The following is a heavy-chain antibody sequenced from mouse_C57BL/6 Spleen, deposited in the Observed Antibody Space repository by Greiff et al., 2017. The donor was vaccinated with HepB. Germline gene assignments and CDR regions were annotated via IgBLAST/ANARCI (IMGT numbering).Heavy chain of an antibody. CDR1: GFNIKDDY. J-gene: IGHJ2*01. Sequence: EVQLQQSGAELVRPGASVKLSCTASGFNIKDDYMHWVKQRPEQGLEWIGWIDPENGDTEYASKFQGKATITADTSSNTAYLQLSSLTSEDTAVYYCTTLITTVVATRDDWGQDTPLTVSS. V-gene: IGHV14-4*01. CDR3: TTLITTVVATRDD. D-gene: IGHD1-1*01. CDR2: IDPENGDT.